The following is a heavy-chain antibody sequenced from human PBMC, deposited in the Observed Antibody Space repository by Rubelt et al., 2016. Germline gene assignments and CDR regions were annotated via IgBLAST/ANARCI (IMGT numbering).Heavy chain of an antibody. V-gene: IGHV4-59*08. CDR2: LFYRGRT. J-gene: IGHJ4*02. CDR3: ARLGYCTNGVCYNDY. D-gene: IGHD2-8*01. CDR1: GGSIRSYY. Sequence: QVQLQESGPGLVKPSETLSLTCTVSGGSIRSYYWSWIRQPPGQGLECIGYLFYRGRTNYNPSPKSRVTISVSTSKNQFSLKLSNVTAADTAVYYCARLGYCTNGVCYNDYWGQGTLVTVSS.